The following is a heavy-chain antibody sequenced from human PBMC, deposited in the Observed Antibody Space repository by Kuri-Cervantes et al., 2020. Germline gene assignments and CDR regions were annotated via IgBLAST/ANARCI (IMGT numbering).Heavy chain of an antibody. CDR1: GGSISSGDYY. Sequence: LRLSCTVSGGSISSGDYYWSWIRQPPGKGLEWIGYIYYSGSAYYNPSLKSRVTISVDTSKNQFSLKLSSVTAADTAVYYCARYYDSSGYYYDRGAFDIWGQGTMVTVSS. V-gene: IGHV4-30-4*01. CDR3: ARYYDSSGYYYDRGAFDI. J-gene: IGHJ3*02. CDR2: IYYSGSA. D-gene: IGHD3-22*01.